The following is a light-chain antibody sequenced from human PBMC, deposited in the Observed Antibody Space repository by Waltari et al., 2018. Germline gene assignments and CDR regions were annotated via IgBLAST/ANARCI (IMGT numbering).Light chain of an antibody. Sequence: EIVLTQSPGTLSLSPGQTATLPCRASQSVGRTLAWYQQKSGRAPSLLSYGASIRATGIPDRFSGSGSGTDFSLTIREVEPEDFAVYHCQHYLRLPVTFGQGTKVEI. CDR2: GAS. V-gene: IGKV3-20*01. J-gene: IGKJ1*01. CDR1: QSVGRT. CDR3: QHYLRLPVT.